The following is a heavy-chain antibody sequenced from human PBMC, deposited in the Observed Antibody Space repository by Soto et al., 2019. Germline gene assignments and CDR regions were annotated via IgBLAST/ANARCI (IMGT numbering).Heavy chain of an antibody. J-gene: IGHJ4*02. CDR1: GFTFSSYA. CDR2: VSGSGAGT. V-gene: IGHV3-23*01. Sequence: EVQLLESGGGLVQPGGSLRLSCAASGFTFSSYAMSWVRQAPGKGLEWVSVVSGSGAGTYYADSVKGRFTISRDNSKNTMYLQMNSLRAEDTAVYYCAKLPAGSSGRFDYWGQGTLVTVS. D-gene: IGHD3-10*01. CDR3: AKLPAGSSGRFDY.